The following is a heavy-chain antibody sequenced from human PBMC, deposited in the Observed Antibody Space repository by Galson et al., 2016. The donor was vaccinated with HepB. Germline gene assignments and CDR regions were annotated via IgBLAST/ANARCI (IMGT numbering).Heavy chain of an antibody. V-gene: IGHV3-74*01. CDR2: INSDGSST. Sequence: SLRLSCAASGFIFSNYWVYWVRQAPGKGLVWLSRINSDGSSTSYADSVKGRFTIARDNAQNTLYLQMNSLRAEDTAVYYCARDRTALSQGWNYHYGLDVWGQGTTVTVSS. J-gene: IGHJ6*02. CDR3: ARDRTALSQGWNYHYGLDV. D-gene: IGHD1-14*01. CDR1: GFIFSNYW.